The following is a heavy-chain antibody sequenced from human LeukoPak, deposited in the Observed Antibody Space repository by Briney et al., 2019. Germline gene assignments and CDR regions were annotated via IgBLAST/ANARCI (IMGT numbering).Heavy chain of an antibody. V-gene: IGHV3-9*03. D-gene: IGHD4-17*01. CDR2: ISWNSGSI. J-gene: IGHJ4*02. Sequence: AGGSLRLSCAASGFTFGDYAMHWVRQAPGKGLEWVSGISWNSGSIGYADSVKGRFTISRDNAKNSLYLQMNSLRAEDMALYYCAKDSGYDDFYYFDYWGQGTLVTVSS. CDR1: GFTFGDYA. CDR3: AKDSGYDDFYYFDY.